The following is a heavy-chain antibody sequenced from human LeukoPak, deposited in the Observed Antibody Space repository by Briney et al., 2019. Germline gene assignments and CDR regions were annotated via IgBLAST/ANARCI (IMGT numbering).Heavy chain of an antibody. Sequence: SETLSLTCTVSGASIIGPKWWNWVRLSPGKGLEWIGSIYYSGSTYYNPSLKSRVTISVDTSKNQFSLKLSSVTAADTAVYYCARPNKGYYDSSGYYIVWGQGTLVTVSS. V-gene: IGHV4-39*01. CDR2: IYYSGST. J-gene: IGHJ4*02. D-gene: IGHD3-22*01. CDR3: ARPNKGYYDSSGYYIV. CDR1: GASIIGPKW.